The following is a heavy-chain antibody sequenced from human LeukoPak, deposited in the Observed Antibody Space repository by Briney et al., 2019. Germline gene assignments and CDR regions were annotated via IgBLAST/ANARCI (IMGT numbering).Heavy chain of an antibody. J-gene: IGHJ5*02. Sequence: ASVNVSCMVDGYTLAELSIHWVRPAAGKGLAWMGCFDSEDGETIYAQKFQGRVTMTEDTSTDTAYMELSSLRSEDTAVYYCATDRWFDPWGQGTLVTVSS. CDR3: ATDRWFDP. V-gene: IGHV1-24*01. CDR1: GYTLAELS. CDR2: FDSEDGET.